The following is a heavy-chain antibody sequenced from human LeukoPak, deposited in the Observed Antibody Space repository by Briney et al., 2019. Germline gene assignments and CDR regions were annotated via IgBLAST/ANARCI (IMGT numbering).Heavy chain of an antibody. D-gene: IGHD3-16*02. CDR2: IYYSGST. Sequence: PSETLSLTCTVSGGSISSSSYYWGWIRQPPGKGLEWIGSIYYSGSTNYNPSLKSRVTISVDTSKNQFSLKLSSVTAADTAVYYCARLGELSLILDYWGQGTLVTVSS. V-gene: IGHV4-39*01. J-gene: IGHJ4*02. CDR1: GGSISSSSYY. CDR3: ARLGELSLILDY.